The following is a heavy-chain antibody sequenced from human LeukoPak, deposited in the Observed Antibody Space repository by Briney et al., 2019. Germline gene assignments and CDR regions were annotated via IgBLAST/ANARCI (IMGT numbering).Heavy chain of an antibody. CDR2: INSDGSST. J-gene: IGHJ4*02. Sequence: RGSLRLSCAASGFTFSSYWMHWVRQAPGKGLVWVSRINSDGSSTMYADSVKGRFTISRETAKNTLYLQMNSLRAEDTAVYYCARASRGFSGYDPRSHFDYWGQGTLVTAS. D-gene: IGHD5-12*01. CDR3: ARASRGFSGYDPRSHFDY. V-gene: IGHV3-74*03. CDR1: GFTFSSYW.